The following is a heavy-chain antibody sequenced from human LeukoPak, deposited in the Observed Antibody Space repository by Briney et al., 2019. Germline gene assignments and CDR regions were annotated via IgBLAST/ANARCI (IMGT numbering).Heavy chain of an antibody. Sequence: PGGSLRLSCAASGFTFSSSAMSWVRQAPGKGLEWVSAISNNGGYTYYADSVEGRFTISRDHARNSLYLQMNNLRGEDTAIYYCARDAGNSGYGCDLWGQGTLVTVSS. D-gene: IGHD5-12*01. CDR1: GFTFSSSA. CDR2: ISNNGGYT. CDR3: ARDAGNSGYGCDL. J-gene: IGHJ5*02. V-gene: IGHV3-23*01.